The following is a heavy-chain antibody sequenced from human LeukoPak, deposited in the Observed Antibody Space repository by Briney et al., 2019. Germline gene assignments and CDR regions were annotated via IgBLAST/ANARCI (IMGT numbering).Heavy chain of an antibody. Sequence: GGSLRLSCAASGFTFSSYAMHWVRQAPGKGLEGVAVISYDGSNKYYADSVKGRFTISRDNSKNTLYLQMNSLRAEDTAVYYCARDKDGVITRYFDYWGQGTLVTVSS. V-gene: IGHV3-30-3*01. CDR1: GFTFSSYA. J-gene: IGHJ4*02. CDR3: ARDKDGVITRYFDY. D-gene: IGHD3-22*01. CDR2: ISYDGSNK.